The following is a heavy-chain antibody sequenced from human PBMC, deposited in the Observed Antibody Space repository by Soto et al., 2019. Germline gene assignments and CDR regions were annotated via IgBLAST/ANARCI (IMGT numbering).Heavy chain of an antibody. CDR2: IYYDGRT. Sequence: PSETLSLTCTVSGASISSGYWSWIRQSPGKGLEWIGYIYYDGRTYYNPSLRSRITISVDTSKNQFSLILNSVTAADTAVYHCARSGVDDSASYFWFYFDYWGPGSQVTVSS. CDR1: GASISSGY. V-gene: IGHV4-30-4*01. J-gene: IGHJ4*02. CDR3: ARSGVDDSASYFWFYFDY. D-gene: IGHD3-9*01.